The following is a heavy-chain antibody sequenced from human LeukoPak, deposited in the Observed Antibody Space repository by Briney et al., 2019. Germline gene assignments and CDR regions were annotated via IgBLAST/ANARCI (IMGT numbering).Heavy chain of an antibody. CDR2: ISASGGNT. V-gene: IGHV3-23*01. CDR1: GFTFSSYA. J-gene: IGHJ4*02. Sequence: GGSLRLSCAVSGFTFSSYAMSWVRQAPGKGLEWVSVISASGGNTYYADSVKGRFTISRDNSKNTLYLQMNSLRAEDTAVYYCAKENHGIVGATTLIDYWGQGTLVTVSS. D-gene: IGHD1-26*01. CDR3: AKENHGIVGATTLIDY.